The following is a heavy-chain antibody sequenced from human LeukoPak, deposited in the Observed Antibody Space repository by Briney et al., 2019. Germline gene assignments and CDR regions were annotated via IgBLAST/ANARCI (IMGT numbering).Heavy chain of an antibody. D-gene: IGHD3-22*01. CDR3: ARTNYYDRSGYYSLDY. V-gene: IGHV4-34*01. J-gene: IGHJ4*02. CDR1: GGSFSGYY. Sequence: PSETLSLTCAVCGGSFSGYYWSWIRQPPGKGLEWIGEINRSGSTNYNPSLKSRVTISVDTSKNHFSLKLSSVTAADTAVYYCARTNYYDRSGYYSLDYWGQGTLVTVPS. CDR2: INRSGST.